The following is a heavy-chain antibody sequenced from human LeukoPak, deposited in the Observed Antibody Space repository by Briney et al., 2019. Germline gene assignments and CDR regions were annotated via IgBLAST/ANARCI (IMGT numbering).Heavy chain of an antibody. Sequence: ASVKVSCESSGYTFTSYGISWVRQAPGQGLEWMGWISAYNGNTNYAQKLQGRVTMTTDTSTSTAYMELRSLRSDDTAAYYCARDVSRLYYYGMDVWGQGTTVTVSS. V-gene: IGHV1-18*01. J-gene: IGHJ6*02. CDR3: ARDVSRLYYYGMDV. D-gene: IGHD3-3*02. CDR2: ISAYNGNT. CDR1: GYTFTSYG.